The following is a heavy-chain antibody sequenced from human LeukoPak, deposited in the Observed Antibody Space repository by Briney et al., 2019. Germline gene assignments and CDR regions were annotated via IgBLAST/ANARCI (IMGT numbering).Heavy chain of an antibody. J-gene: IGHJ4*02. V-gene: IGHV3-21*01. D-gene: IGHD1-26*01. CDR3: ARDLSATIRAYDY. Sequence: GGYLRLSCAASGFILSDYNMNWVRQAPGKGLEWVSFIAISGSYITYADSVKGRFTISRDNAKNSLYLQMNSLRAEDTAVYYCARDLSATIRAYDYWGQGTLVTVSS. CDR1: GFILSDYN. CDR2: IAISGSYI.